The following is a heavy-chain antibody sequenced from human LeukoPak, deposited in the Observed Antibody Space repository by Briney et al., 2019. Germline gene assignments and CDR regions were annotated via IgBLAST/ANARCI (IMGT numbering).Heavy chain of an antibody. CDR2: IGFDGSNK. CDR3: ARRCSSTSCLQD. Sequence: PGGSLRLSCAASGFTFSSYGMHWVRQAPGKGLEWVAFIGFDGSNKYYADSVKGRFTISRDNSKNTLYLQMNSLRAEDTAVYYCARRCSSTSCLQDWGQGTLVTVSS. V-gene: IGHV3-30*02. J-gene: IGHJ1*01. CDR1: GFTFSSYG. D-gene: IGHD2-2*01.